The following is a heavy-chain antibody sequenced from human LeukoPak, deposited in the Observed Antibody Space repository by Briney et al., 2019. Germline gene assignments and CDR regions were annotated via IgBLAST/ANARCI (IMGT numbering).Heavy chain of an antibody. D-gene: IGHD3-22*01. Sequence: SETLSLTCTVSGGSISSSSYYWGWIRQPPGKGLEWIGSIYYSGSTYYNPSLKSRVTISVDTSKNQFSLKLSSVTAADTAVYYCASVDRYYDSSGYSNFDYWGQGTLVTVSS. CDR2: IYYSGST. V-gene: IGHV4-39*01. J-gene: IGHJ4*02. CDR1: GGSISSSSYY. CDR3: ASVDRYYDSSGYSNFDY.